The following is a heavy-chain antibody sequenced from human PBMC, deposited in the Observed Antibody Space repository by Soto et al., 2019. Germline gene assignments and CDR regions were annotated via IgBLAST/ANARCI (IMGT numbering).Heavy chain of an antibody. Sequence: QVQLQESGPGLVKPSLTLSLTCTVSGGSISSGGYYWSWIRQHPGKGLEWIGYIYYSGSTYYNPSLKSRVTISVDTSKNQFSLKLSSVTAADTAVYYCARGGLYYYYYGMDVWGQGTTVTVSS. D-gene: IGHD2-21*02. V-gene: IGHV4-31*03. CDR1: GGSISSGGYY. J-gene: IGHJ6*02. CDR2: IYYSGST. CDR3: ARGGLYYYYYGMDV.